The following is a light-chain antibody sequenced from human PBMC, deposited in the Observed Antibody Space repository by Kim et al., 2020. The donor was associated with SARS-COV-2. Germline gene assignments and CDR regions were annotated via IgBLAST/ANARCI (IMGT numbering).Light chain of an antibody. CDR2: YDS. Sequence: SYELTQPPSVSVAPGKTARITCGGNNIGSKSVHWYQQKPGQAPVLVIYYDSDRPSGIPERFSGSNSGNTATLTISRVEAGDEADYYCQVWDIYVVVG. CDR3: QVWDIYVV. V-gene: IGLV3-21*04. CDR1: NIGSKS. J-gene: IGLJ2*01.